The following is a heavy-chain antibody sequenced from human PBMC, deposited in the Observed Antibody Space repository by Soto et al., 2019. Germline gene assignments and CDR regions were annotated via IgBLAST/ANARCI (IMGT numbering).Heavy chain of an antibody. V-gene: IGHV4-34*02. CDR3: ARGSGIVALPGELEDVNYDF. CDR2: ISESGST. Sequence: QVQLQQWGAGLVKPSETLSLSCAVYGQSFSGHSWAWIRQPPAKGLEWIGEISESGSTYYNPSLKSRVTISTDTSKNQFSLKLNSVTAADTAAYFCARGSGIVALPGELEDVNYDFWGQGTLVNVSS. D-gene: IGHD1-1*01. CDR1: GQSFSGHS. J-gene: IGHJ4*02.